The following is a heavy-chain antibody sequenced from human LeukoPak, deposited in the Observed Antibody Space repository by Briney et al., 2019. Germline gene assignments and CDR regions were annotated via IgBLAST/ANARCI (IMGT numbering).Heavy chain of an antibody. D-gene: IGHD2-15*01. J-gene: IGHJ6*03. Sequence: GGSLRLSCAASGFTVSSNYMSWVRQAPGKGLEWVSVIYGGGSTYHADSVKGRFTISRDNSKNTLYLQMNSLRAEDTAVYYCARVVGYYYYLDVWGKGTTVTVSS. V-gene: IGHV3-53*01. CDR2: IYGGGST. CDR3: ARVVGYYYYLDV. CDR1: GFTVSSNY.